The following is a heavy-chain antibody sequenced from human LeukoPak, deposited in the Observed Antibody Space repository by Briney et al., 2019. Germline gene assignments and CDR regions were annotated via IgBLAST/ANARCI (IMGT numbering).Heavy chain of an antibody. CDR2: INYRGTAM. CDR3: VRAQCGGGDT. J-gene: IGHJ5*02. CDR1: GFTFSDYY. Sequence: GGTLRLSCAASGFTFSDYYMTWVRQAPGKGLDWISNINYRGTAMNYASFVRGRFTISMDNAKNSVYVQVDSLGAGDTDVYYCVRAQCGGGDTWGQGTLVTVSS. V-gene: IGHV3-11*01. D-gene: IGHD2-15*01.